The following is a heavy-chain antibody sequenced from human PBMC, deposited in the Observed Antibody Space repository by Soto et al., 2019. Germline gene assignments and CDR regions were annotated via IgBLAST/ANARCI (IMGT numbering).Heavy chain of an antibody. CDR1: GYTFTSYG. CDR3: ARDQNYYDSSTLDY. J-gene: IGHJ4*02. V-gene: IGHV1-3*01. D-gene: IGHD3-22*01. Sequence: ASVKVSCQASGYTFTSYGISWVRQAPGQRLEWMGWINAGNGNTKYSQKFQGRVTITRDTSASTAYMELSSLRSEDTAVYYCARDQNYYDSSTLDYWGQGTLVTVSS. CDR2: INAGNGNT.